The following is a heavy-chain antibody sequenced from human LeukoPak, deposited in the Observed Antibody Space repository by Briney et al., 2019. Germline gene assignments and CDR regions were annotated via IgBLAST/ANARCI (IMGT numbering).Heavy chain of an antibody. CDR3: AKTVWSRLAAGLDS. Sequence: SETLSLTCSVSGGSISGSSYYWGWIRQPPGKGLEWIGNIYYRGSTYYNPSLKSRVIMSIDTSKNQFSLKVNSVTATDTAVYYCAKTVWSRLAAGLDSWGQGTLVTVSS. CDR2: IYYRGST. V-gene: IGHV4-39*01. D-gene: IGHD2-21*02. J-gene: IGHJ4*02. CDR1: GGSISGSSYY.